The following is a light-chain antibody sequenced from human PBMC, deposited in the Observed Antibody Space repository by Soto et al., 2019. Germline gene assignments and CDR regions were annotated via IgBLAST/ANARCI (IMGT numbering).Light chain of an antibody. CDR2: DVN. CDR3: SPYSTTNILV. V-gene: IGLV2-14*03. J-gene: IGLJ1*01. CDR1: SSDVGAYEH. Sequence: QSVLTQPASVSGSPGQSVTISCTGASSDVGAYEHVPWYQQHPGRAPKLILYDVNNRPSGVSNHFSGSKSGNTASLVISGLQANDEADYYCSPYSTTNILVFGSGTKVTVL.